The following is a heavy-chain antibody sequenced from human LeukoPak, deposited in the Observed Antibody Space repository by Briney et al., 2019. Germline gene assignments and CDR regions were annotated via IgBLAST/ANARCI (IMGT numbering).Heavy chain of an antibody. J-gene: IGHJ6*03. CDR1: GFTFSSYG. V-gene: IGHV3-30*02. D-gene: IGHD2-8*01. Sequence: GGSLRLSCAASGFTFSSYGMHWVRQAPGKGLEWVAFIRYDGSNKYYADSVKGRFTFSRDNSKNTLYLQMNSLRAEDTAVYYCAKSQIYCTNGVCYTSYYYMDVWGKGTTVTVSS. CDR3: AKSQIYCTNGVCYTSYYYMDV. CDR2: IRYDGSNK.